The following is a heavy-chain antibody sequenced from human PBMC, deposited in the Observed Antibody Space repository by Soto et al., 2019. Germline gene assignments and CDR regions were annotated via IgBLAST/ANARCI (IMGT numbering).Heavy chain of an antibody. CDR1: GGSISTYY. V-gene: IGHV4-59*01. J-gene: IGHJ6*02. CDR2: VYYSGST. Sequence: PSETLSLTCTVSGGSISTYYWNWIRQPPGKGLEWIGYVYYSGSTDYNPSLKGRVTMSVDTSKNQFSLKLSSVTAADTAVYYCARESLLWFGEAQSGVDVWGRGTTVTVSS. D-gene: IGHD3-10*01. CDR3: ARESLLWFGEAQSGVDV.